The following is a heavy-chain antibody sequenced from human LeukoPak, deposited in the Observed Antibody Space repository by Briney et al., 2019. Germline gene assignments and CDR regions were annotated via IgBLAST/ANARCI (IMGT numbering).Heavy chain of an antibody. Sequence: GGSLRLSCAASGFTFDDYGMSWVRQAPGKGLEWVSGINWNGGSTGYADSVKGRFTISRDNAKNSLYLQMNSLRAEDTAVYYCARDSAYYYDSSGYYFYWGQGTLVTVSS. J-gene: IGHJ4*02. V-gene: IGHV3-20*04. D-gene: IGHD3-22*01. CDR3: ARDSAYYYDSSGYYFY. CDR2: INWNGGST. CDR1: GFTFDDYG.